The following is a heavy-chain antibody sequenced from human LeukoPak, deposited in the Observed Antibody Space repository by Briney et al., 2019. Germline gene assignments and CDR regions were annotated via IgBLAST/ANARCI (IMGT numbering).Heavy chain of an antibody. CDR1: RYTFTGYY. Sequence: ASVKVSCRASRYTFTGYYMHWVRQAPGQGLEWMGWINPHSGDTNYAQKFQGRVTMTRDTSTSTAYMEVSRLRSDDTAVYYCAKDMRSRGYSGYDCFDYWGQGTLVTVSS. CDR2: INPHSGDT. CDR3: AKDMRSRGYSGYDCFDY. D-gene: IGHD5-12*01. J-gene: IGHJ4*02. V-gene: IGHV1-2*02.